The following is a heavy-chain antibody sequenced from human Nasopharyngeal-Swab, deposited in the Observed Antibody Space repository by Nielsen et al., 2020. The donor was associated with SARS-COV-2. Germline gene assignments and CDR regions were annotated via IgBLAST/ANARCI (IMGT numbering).Heavy chain of an antibody. V-gene: IGHV3-48*03. CDR2: ISGGGDTI. J-gene: IGHJ4*02. CDR3: VRELDYFDS. Sequence: GGSVRLSCAASGFTFSFYEMNWVRQAPGKGLEWVAFISGGGDTIFYADSVKGRFTISRDDAKNPLYLQLNTLRVEDTAVYYCVRELDYFDSWGQGTLVTVSS. D-gene: IGHD1-1*01. CDR1: GFTFSFYE.